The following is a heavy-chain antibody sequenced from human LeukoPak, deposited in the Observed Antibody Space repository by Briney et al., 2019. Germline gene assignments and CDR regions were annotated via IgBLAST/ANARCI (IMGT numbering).Heavy chain of an antibody. V-gene: IGHV4-59*02. Sequence: MTSEPLSLTCTVSGASVTDYYWSWIRQSPGKGLEWISYIHHSGNSDYNPSLRSRVTTSLDTSKNQFSLNLISVTAADTVVYYCTRGHWGLQSWSQGTLVTVSS. J-gene: IGHJ5*02. CDR1: GASVTDYY. CDR3: TRGHWGLQS. D-gene: IGHD7-27*01. CDR2: IHHSGNS.